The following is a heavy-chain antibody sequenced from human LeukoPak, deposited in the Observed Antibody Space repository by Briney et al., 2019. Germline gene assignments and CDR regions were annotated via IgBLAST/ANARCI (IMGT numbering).Heavy chain of an antibody. J-gene: IGHJ4*02. D-gene: IGHD1-1*01. Sequence: GGSLRLSCAASGFTFNSYSMNWVRQAPGKGLEWVSSISSSSSYIYYADSVKGRFTISRDNAKNSLYLQMNSLRAEDTAVYYCARVGGTTIDYWGQGTLVTVSS. CDR1: GFTFNSYS. CDR2: ISSSSSYI. CDR3: ARVGGTTIDY. V-gene: IGHV3-21*01.